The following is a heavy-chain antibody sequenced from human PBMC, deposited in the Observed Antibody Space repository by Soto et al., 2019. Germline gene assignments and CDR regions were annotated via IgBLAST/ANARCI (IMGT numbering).Heavy chain of an antibody. CDR1: GGSISSSSYY. V-gene: IGHV4-39*01. CDR3: ASRYYDILTGYYPRAFDI. J-gene: IGHJ3*02. Sequence: PSETLSLTCTVSGGSISSSSYYWGWIRPPPGKGLEWIGSIYYSGSTYYNPSLKSRVTISVDTSKNQFSLKLSSVTAADTAVYYCASRYYDILTGYYPRAFDIWGQGTMVTVSS. D-gene: IGHD3-9*01. CDR2: IYYSGST.